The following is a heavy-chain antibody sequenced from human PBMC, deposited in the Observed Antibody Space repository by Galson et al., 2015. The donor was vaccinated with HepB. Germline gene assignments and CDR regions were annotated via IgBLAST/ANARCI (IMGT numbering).Heavy chain of an antibody. CDR1: GFTFSGYY. Sequence: SLRLSCAASGFTFSGYYMHWVRQVPGQGLMWIARIDGDGSKIGYADSVKGRFTVPRDNAKNMLYLRLDSLRAEDTGVYYCARGNRDVWGQGTTVTVSS. J-gene: IGHJ6*01. D-gene: IGHD2/OR15-2a*01. V-gene: IGHV3-74*01. CDR2: IDGDGSKI. CDR3: ARGNRDV.